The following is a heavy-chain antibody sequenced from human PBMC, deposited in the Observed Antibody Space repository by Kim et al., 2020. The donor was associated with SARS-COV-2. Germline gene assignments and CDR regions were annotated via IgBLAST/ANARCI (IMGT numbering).Heavy chain of an antibody. CDR3: AKDYGSGYYYYYYGMDV. CDR2: ISWNSGSI. D-gene: IGHD3-22*01. CDR1: GFTFGDYA. Sequence: GGSLRLSCAASGFTFGDYAMHWVRQAPGKGLEWVSGISWNSGSIGYADSVKGRFTISRDNAKNSLYLQMNSLRAEDTALYYCAKDYGSGYYYYYYGMDVWGQGTTVTVSS. V-gene: IGHV3-9*01. J-gene: IGHJ6*02.